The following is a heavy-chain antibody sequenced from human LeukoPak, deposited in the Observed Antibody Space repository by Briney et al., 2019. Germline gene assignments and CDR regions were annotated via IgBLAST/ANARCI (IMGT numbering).Heavy chain of an antibody. CDR3: ARNLHDY. CDR2: MKQDGGEK. V-gene: IGHV3-7*01. CDR1: GFTFSKYW. Sequence: GGSLRLSCAASGFTFSKYWMSWVRQAPGKGLEWVANMKQDGGEKYYVDSVKGRFTISRDNAKNSLYLQMNSLRDEDTAVYYCARNLHDYWGQGTLVTVSS. J-gene: IGHJ4*02.